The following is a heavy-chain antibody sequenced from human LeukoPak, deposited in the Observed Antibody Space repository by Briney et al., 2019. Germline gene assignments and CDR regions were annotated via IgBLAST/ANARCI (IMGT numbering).Heavy chain of an antibody. D-gene: IGHD3-22*01. CDR1: GYTFTNYG. Sequence: GASVKVSCKASGYTFTNYGISLLRQAPGQGLEWMGWISAYNGDTKYAQNLQGRVTMTTDTSTSTAYMELRSLRSDDTAVYYCARDNPYYYLYWGQGTLVTVSS. CDR2: ISAYNGDT. J-gene: IGHJ4*02. V-gene: IGHV1-18*01. CDR3: ARDNPYYYLY.